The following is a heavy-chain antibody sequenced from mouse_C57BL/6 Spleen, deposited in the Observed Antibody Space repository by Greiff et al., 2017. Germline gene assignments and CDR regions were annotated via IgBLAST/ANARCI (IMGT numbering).Heavy chain of an antibody. V-gene: IGHV7-3*01. Sequence: EVQGVESGGGLVQPGGSLSLSCAASGFTFTAYYMSWVRQPPGKALEWLGFIRNKANGYTTEYSASVKGRFTISRDNSQRILYLQMNALRAEDSAAYYCARYELYFDYWGQGTTLTVSS. CDR2: IRNKANGYTT. CDR1: GFTFTAYY. D-gene: IGHD4-1*01. J-gene: IGHJ2*01. CDR3: ARYELYFDY.